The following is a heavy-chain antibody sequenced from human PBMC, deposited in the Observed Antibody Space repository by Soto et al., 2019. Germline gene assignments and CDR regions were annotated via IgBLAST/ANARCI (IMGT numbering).Heavy chain of an antibody. D-gene: IGHD6-19*01. CDR3: VARGSGWYHW. J-gene: IGHJ4*02. CDR1: GFTFSSFA. Sequence: EVQLLESGGNLVQPGGSLRLSCAASGFTFSSFAVSWVRQAPGKGLEWVSVIGTSASITAYADSVRGRFTISRDNSKNTLYLQMNSLRAEDTAVYYCVARGSGWYHWGGQGTLVTVSS. V-gene: IGHV3-23*01. CDR2: IGTSASIT.